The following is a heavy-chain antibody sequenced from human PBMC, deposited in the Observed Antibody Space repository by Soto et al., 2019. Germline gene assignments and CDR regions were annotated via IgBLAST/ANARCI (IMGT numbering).Heavy chain of an antibody. J-gene: IGHJ6*02. CDR2: IHQEGTEK. CDR1: GFDFSGYW. Sequence: LVESGGGLVRPGGSLRLSCAASGFDFSGYWMTWVRQAPGKGLEWVANIHQEGTEKYYLDSLKGRFTISRDNSKKSLFLQMNNLRVDDTAVYYCALIGARTLYYGLEVWGQGTAVAVSS. V-gene: IGHV3-7*01. D-gene: IGHD3-22*01. CDR3: ALIGARTLYYGLEV.